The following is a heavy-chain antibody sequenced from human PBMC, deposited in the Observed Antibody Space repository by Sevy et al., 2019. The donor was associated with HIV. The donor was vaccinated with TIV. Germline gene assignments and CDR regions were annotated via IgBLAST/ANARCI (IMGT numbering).Heavy chain of an antibody. CDR3: ARTVTAASWDAFDI. D-gene: IGHD2-21*02. V-gene: IGHV3-30-3*01. J-gene: IGHJ3*02. CDR1: GFTFSSYA. CDR2: ISYDGSNK. Sequence: GGSLRLSCAASGFTFSSYAMHWVRQAPGKGLEWVAVISYDGSNKYYEDSVKGRFTISRDNSKNTLYLQMNSLRAEDTAVYYCARTVTAASWDAFDIWGQGTMVTVSS.